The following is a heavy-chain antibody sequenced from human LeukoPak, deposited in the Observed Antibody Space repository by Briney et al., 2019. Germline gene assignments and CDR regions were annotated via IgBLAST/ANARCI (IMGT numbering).Heavy chain of an antibody. CDR3: ARGSPYGDYAFDI. CDR2: ITSSSSHI. Sequence: GGSLRLSCAASGLTFNNYSMNGVRQAPGKGLEGISFITSSSSHIYYADSVKGRFTISRDNAKNSLYLQMHSLRVEDTAVYFCARGSPYGDYAFDIWGQGTMVTVSS. CDR1: GLTFNNYS. D-gene: IGHD4-17*01. V-gene: IGHV3-21*05. J-gene: IGHJ3*02.